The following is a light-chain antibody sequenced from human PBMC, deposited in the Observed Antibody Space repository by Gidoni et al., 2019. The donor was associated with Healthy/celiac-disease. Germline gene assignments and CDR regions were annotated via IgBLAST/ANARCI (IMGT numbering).Light chain of an antibody. CDR1: QSISSW. CDR2: KAS. V-gene: IGKV1-5*03. J-gene: IGKJ4*01. CDR3: QQYNSYSELT. Sequence: DIQMTHSPSTLSASVGDRVTITCRASQSISSWLAWYQQKPGKAPKLLIYKASSLESGVPSRFSGSGSGTECTLTISSLQPDDFATYYCQQYNSYSELTFGGGTKVEIK.